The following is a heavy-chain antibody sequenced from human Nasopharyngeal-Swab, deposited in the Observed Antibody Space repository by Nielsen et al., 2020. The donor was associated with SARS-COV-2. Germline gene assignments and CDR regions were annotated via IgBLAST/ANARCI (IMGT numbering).Heavy chain of an antibody. CDR1: GYTFTSYY. Sequence: APVKVSCKASGYTFTSYYMHWVRQAPGQGLEWMGIINPSGGSTSYAQKFQGRVTMTRDTSTSTAYMELSSLRSEDTAVYYCARDDSTAAGTKAFDIWGQGTMVTVSS. J-gene: IGHJ3*02. V-gene: IGHV1-46*01. CDR3: ARDDSTAAGTKAFDI. CDR2: INPSGGST. D-gene: IGHD6-13*01.